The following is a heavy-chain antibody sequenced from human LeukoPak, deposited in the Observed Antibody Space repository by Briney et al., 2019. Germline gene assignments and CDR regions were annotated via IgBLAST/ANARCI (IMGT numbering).Heavy chain of an antibody. Sequence: GGSLRLSCAASGFTFSSYGMHWVRQAPGKGLEWVAVIWYDGSNKYYADSVKGRFTISRDNSKNTLYLQMNSLRAEDTAVYYCAKDPSSGGHPDYWGQGTLVTVSS. V-gene: IGHV3-30*02. CDR1: GFTFSSYG. CDR3: AKDPSSGGHPDY. D-gene: IGHD2-15*01. CDR2: IWYDGSNK. J-gene: IGHJ4*02.